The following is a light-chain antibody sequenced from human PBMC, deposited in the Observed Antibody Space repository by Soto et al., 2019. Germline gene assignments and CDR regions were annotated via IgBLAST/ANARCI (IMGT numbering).Light chain of an antibody. V-gene: IGKV3-20*01. J-gene: IGKJ4*01. Sequence: EIVLTQSPGTLSLSPGERATLYSXASQSVSNTYLAWYQQKPGQAPRLLXYGAYSRATGIPDRFSGSGSGTDFTLTISRLEPEDFAVYYCQQXGSSPGLTFGGGTKVDIK. CDR3: QQXGSSPGLT. CDR2: GAY. CDR1: QSVSNTY.